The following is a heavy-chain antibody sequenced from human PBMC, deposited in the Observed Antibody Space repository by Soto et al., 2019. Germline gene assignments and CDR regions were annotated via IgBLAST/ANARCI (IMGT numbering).Heavy chain of an antibody. Sequence: PGGSLRLSCAASGFTFSTYWMSWVRQAPGKGLDWVANINQDGSEKYYVDSVKGRFTISRDSAKNTLYLQMNSLRVEDTAVYYCASDLSGRADVWGQGTTVTVSS. D-gene: IGHD3-10*01. J-gene: IGHJ6*02. CDR2: INQDGSEK. CDR1: GFTFSTYW. V-gene: IGHV3-7*01. CDR3: ASDLSGRADV.